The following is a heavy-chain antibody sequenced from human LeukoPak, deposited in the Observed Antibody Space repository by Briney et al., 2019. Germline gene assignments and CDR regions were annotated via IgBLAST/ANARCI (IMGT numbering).Heavy chain of an antibody. CDR3: SRGKQQLVELDY. CDR1: GYSFTSYW. V-gene: IGHV5-51*01. D-gene: IGHD6-13*01. CDR2: IYPGDSDT. Sequence: GESLKISCKGSGYSFTSYWIAWVRQMPRKGLECMGIIYPGDSDTRYSPSFQGQVTISADKSISTAYLQWSSLKASDTALYYCSRGKQQLVELDYWGQGTLLTVSS. J-gene: IGHJ4*02.